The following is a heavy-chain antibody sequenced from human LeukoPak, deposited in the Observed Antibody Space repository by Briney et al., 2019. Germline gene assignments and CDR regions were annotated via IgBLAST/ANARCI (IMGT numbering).Heavy chain of an antibody. CDR2: INHSGST. Sequence: SETLSLTCAVYGGSFSGYYWSWIRQPPGKGLEWIGEINHSGSTNYNPSLKSRVTISVDTSKNQFSLKLSSVTAADTAVYYCARGYSGYAYFDYWGQGTLVTVSS. CDR3: ARGYSGYAYFDY. D-gene: IGHD5-12*01. CDR1: GGSFSGYY. V-gene: IGHV4-34*01. J-gene: IGHJ4*02.